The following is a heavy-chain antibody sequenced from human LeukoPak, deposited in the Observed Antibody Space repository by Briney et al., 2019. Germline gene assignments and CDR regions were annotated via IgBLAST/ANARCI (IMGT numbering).Heavy chain of an antibody. CDR1: GFTFSTYG. CDR2: ISYDGSNK. J-gene: IGHJ4*02. D-gene: IGHD6-13*01. Sequence: GGSLRLSCAASGFTFSTYGMHWVRQAPGKGLEWVAVISYDGSNKYYADSVKGRFTISRDNSKNTLYLQMNSLRAEDTAVYYCATRGASWYALDYWGQGTLVTVSS. CDR3: ATRGASWYALDY. V-gene: IGHV3-30*19.